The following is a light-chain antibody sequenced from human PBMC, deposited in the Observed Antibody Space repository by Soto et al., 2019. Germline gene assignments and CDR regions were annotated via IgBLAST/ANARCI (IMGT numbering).Light chain of an antibody. J-gene: IGLJ2*01. Sequence: SYDLTQPLSVSVVLGQTARITCGGNNIGKKNVHWYQQKPGQAPVMVIYRDSSRPSGIPERFSGSKSGDTATLTISSAQAVDEADYYCHVWDSNNVVFGGGTKVTV. CDR1: NIGKKN. CDR3: HVWDSNNVV. CDR2: RDS. V-gene: IGLV3-9*01.